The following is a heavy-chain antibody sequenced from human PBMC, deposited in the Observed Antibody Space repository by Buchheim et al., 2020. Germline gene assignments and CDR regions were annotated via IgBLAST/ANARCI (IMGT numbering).Heavy chain of an antibody. CDR1: GGSISSSSYY. J-gene: IGHJ4*02. CDR3: ARPIKDWYSSGWYFDY. V-gene: IGHV4-39*01. Sequence: QLQLQESGPGLVKPSETLSLTCTVSGGSISSSSYYWGWIRQPPGKGLEWIGSIYYSGSTYYNPSLKSRVTISVDTSKNQFSLKLSSVTAADTAVYYCARPIKDWYSSGWYFDYWGQGTL. D-gene: IGHD6-19*01. CDR2: IYYSGST.